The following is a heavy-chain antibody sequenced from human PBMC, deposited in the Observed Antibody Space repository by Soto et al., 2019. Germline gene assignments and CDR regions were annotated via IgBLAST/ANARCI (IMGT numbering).Heavy chain of an antibody. Sequence: SETLSLTCTVSGGSISSYYWSWIRQPPGKGLEWIVYIYYSGSTNYNPSLKSRVTISVDTSKNQFSLKLSSVTAADTAVYYCASGTYYDFWSGYSNYNYYHMDVWGKGTTVT. V-gene: IGHV4-59*08. J-gene: IGHJ6*03. CDR1: GGSISSYY. CDR3: ASGTYYDFWSGYSNYNYYHMDV. D-gene: IGHD3-3*01. CDR2: IYYSGST.